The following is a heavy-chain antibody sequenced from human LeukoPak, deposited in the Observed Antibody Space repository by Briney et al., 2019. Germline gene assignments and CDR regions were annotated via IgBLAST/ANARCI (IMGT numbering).Heavy chain of an antibody. CDR3: AKTPFY. CDR1: GFIFSDYV. Sequence: GGSLRLSCAGSGFIFSDYVMSWVRQAPGKGLEWVSASGTGGRTYYADSVKGRFTISGDNSKKTVFLQMDGLRAEDTAVYYCAKTPFYWGQGTLVTVSS. V-gene: IGHV3-23*01. CDR2: SGTGGRT. J-gene: IGHJ4*02.